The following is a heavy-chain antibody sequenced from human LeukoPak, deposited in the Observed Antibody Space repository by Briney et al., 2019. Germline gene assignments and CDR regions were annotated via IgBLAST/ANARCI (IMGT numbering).Heavy chain of an antibody. J-gene: IGHJ4*02. CDR2: ISSSSSYI. CDR3: ARDVGIQLWFIDPVHFDY. Sequence: GGSLRLSCAASGFTFSSYSMNWVRQAPGKGLEWVSSISSSSSYIYYADSVKGRFTISRDNAKNSLYLQMNSLRAEDTAVYYCARDVGIQLWFIDPVHFDYWGQGTLVTVSS. D-gene: IGHD5-18*01. CDR1: GFTFSSYS. V-gene: IGHV3-21*01.